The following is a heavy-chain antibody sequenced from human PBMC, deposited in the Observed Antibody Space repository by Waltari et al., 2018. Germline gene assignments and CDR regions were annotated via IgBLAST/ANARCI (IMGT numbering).Heavy chain of an antibody. CDR3: AKDPQPYYGSGSSWFDP. CDR1: GFTFSSYA. J-gene: IGHJ5*02. Sequence: EVQLLESGGGLVQPGGSLRLSCAASGFTFSSYAMSWVRQAPGKGLEWVSAISGSGGSTYYADSVKGRFTISRDNSKNTLYLQMNSLRAEDTAVYYCAKDPQPYYGSGSSWFDPWGRGTLVTVSS. V-gene: IGHV3-23*01. CDR2: ISGSGGST. D-gene: IGHD3-10*01.